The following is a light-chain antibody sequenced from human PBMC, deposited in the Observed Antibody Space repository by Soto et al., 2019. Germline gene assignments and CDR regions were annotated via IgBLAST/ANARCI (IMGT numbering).Light chain of an antibody. V-gene: IGKV3-20*01. CDR3: QQYGSSVT. CDR1: QSVSIK. Sequence: VLTQDPVTLSFSPGQRSTRSFRASQSVSIKLAWYQQKPGQAPRLLIYDASTRATGIPDRFSGSGSGTDFSLTISRLETEDFAVYYCQQYGSSVTFGQGTRLEIK. J-gene: IGKJ5*01. CDR2: DAS.